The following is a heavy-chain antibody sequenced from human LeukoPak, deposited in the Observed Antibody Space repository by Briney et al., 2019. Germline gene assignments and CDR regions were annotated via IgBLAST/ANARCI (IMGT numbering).Heavy chain of an antibody. CDR2: ISGSGGST. Sequence: GGSLRLSCAASGFTFSSYVMSWVRQAPGKGLEWVSAISGSGGSTYYADSVKGRFTISRDNSKNTGYLQMNSLRAEDTAVYYCAKDAGFEYCSGGTCYTGDYWGQGTLVTVSS. CDR1: GFTFSSYV. V-gene: IGHV3-23*01. CDR3: AKDAGFEYCSGGTCYTGDY. J-gene: IGHJ4*02. D-gene: IGHD2-15*01.